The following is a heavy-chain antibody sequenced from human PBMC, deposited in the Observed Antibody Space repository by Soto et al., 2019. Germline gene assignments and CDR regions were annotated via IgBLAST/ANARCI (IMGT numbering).Heavy chain of an antibody. J-gene: IGHJ4*02. Sequence: PGGSLRLSCAASRFTFSTFAMSWVLQAPGNGLEWVAAISGGGANTYYADSVKGGFTISRDNSKNTLYLQIESLRAEDTAIYFCAKDSYSDFSSGHYYYFDFWGQGTLVTVSS. CDR2: ISGGGANT. CDR1: RFTFSTFA. CDR3: AKDSYSDFSSGHYYYFDF. V-gene: IGHV3-23*01. D-gene: IGHD3-3*01.